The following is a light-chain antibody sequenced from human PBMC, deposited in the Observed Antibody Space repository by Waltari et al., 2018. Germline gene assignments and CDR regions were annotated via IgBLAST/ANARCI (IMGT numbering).Light chain of an antibody. V-gene: IGKV1-33*01. J-gene: IGKJ5*01. CDR1: QDISSY. CDR3: QQYDSLPIT. CDR2: AAS. Sequence: DIQMTQSPSSLSASVGDRVTITCQASQDISSYLDWYQQKPGKAPKLLIYAASNLETGVPSRFSGSGSGTDFTFTISSLQPEDIATYYCQQYDSLPITFGHGTRLEIK.